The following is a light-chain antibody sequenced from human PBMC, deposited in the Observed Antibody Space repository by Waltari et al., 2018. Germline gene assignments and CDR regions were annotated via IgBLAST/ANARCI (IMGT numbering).Light chain of an antibody. J-gene: IGKJ5*01. CDR2: AAS. Sequence: DIQLTQSPSSVSASVGDRVTITCRASQDISRFLAWYRQRPGKAPEFLISAASTLQSRVPSRFSGSGSGTDFTLTISSLQPEDFATYYCQQANSFPLTFGQGTRLEIK. CDR1: QDISRF. CDR3: QQANSFPLT. V-gene: IGKV1-12*01.